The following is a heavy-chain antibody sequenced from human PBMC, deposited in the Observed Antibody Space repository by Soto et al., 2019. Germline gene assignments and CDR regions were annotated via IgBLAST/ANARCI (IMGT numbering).Heavy chain of an antibody. CDR1: VAYISRSY. Sequence: LMPPSLTRSIRVAYISRSYWSWIRQPPGKGLEWIGYIYYSGSTNYNPSLKSRVTISVDTSKNQFSLKLSSVTAADTAVYYCARVWGGAFDIWGQGTMVT. D-gene: IGHD3-10*01. J-gene: IGHJ3*02. V-gene: IGHV4-59*01. CDR2: IYYSGST. CDR3: ARVWGGAFDI.